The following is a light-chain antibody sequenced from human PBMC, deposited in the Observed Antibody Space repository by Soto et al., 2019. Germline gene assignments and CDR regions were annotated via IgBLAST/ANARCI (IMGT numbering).Light chain of an antibody. CDR1: QSVSNY. J-gene: IGKJ1*01. V-gene: IGKV3-20*01. Sequence: EIVLTQSPATLSLSPGERATLSCRASQSVSNYLAWFQQKPGQAPRLLIYDASNRATGIPDRFSGSGSGTDFTLTISRLEPEDFAVYYCQQYDSSPWTFGQGTKVEIK. CDR2: DAS. CDR3: QQYDSSPWT.